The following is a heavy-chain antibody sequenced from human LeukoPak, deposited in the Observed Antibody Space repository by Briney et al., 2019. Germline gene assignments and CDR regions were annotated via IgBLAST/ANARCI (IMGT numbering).Heavy chain of an antibody. CDR3: ARSVSPANPLGP. CDR1: GYTFTSYY. Sequence: ASVKVSCKASGYTFTSYYMHWVRQAPGQGLEWMGIINPSGGSTSYAQKFQGRVTMTRDMSTSTVYMELSSLRSEDTAVYYCARSVSPANPLGPWGQGTLVTVSS. D-gene: IGHD3-16*01. V-gene: IGHV1-46*01. CDR2: INPSGGST. J-gene: IGHJ5*02.